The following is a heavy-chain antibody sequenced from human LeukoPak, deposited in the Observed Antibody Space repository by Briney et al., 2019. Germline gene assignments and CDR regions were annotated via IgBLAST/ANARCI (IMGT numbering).Heavy chain of an antibody. V-gene: IGHV4-34*01. CDR1: GGSFSGYY. CDR2: INHSGST. CDR3: ARDNLDYGGNTGPYYGMDV. Sequence: PSETLSLTCAVYGGSFSGYYWSWIRQPPGKGLEWIGEINHSGSTNYNPSLKSRVTISVDTSKNQFSLKLSSVTAADTAVYYCARDNLDYGGNTGPYYGMDVWSQGTTVTVSS. J-gene: IGHJ6*02. D-gene: IGHD4-23*01.